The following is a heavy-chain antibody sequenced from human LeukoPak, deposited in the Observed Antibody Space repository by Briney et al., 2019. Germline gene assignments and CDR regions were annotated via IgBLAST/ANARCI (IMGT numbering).Heavy chain of an antibody. CDR2: MNPKSGNT. D-gene: IGHD1-1*01. Sequence: ASVKVSCKASGYTFTSHDINWVRQATGQGLEWMGWMNPKSGNTGHAQKFQGRVAMTRDTSINTAYLDLYSLRSEDTAVYYCARGYSPSVRTTGNDYWGQGTLVTVSS. CDR3: ARGYSPSVRTTGNDY. CDR1: GYTFTSHD. J-gene: IGHJ4*02. V-gene: IGHV1-8*01.